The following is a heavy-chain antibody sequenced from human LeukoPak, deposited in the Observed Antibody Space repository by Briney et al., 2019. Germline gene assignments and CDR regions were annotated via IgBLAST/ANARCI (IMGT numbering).Heavy chain of an antibody. V-gene: IGHV4-59*01. D-gene: IGHD3-22*01. Sequence: SETLSLTCTVSGGSPSSYYWIRQLAGKGLEWIGYIYYSGSTNYNPSLKSRVTISVDTSKNQFSLKLSSVTAADTAVYYCARDSSGYAQLDYWGQGTLVTVSS. CDR1: GGSPSSYY. J-gene: IGHJ4*02. CDR3: ARDSSGYAQLDY. CDR2: IYYSGST.